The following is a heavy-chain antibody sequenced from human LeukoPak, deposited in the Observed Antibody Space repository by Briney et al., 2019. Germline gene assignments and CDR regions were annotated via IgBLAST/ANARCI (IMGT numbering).Heavy chain of an antibody. J-gene: IGHJ5*02. CDR3: ARVTLAGYYAVGYNWFDP. Sequence: PSQTLSLTRTVSGGSISSGGYYWSWIRQHPGKGLECIGYIYYSGSTYYNPSLKSRITISLDTSKNQFSLKLSSVTAADTAVYYCARVTLAGYYAVGYNWFDPWGQGTLVTVSS. CDR1: GGSISSGGYY. D-gene: IGHD3-9*01. V-gene: IGHV4-31*02. CDR2: IYYSGST.